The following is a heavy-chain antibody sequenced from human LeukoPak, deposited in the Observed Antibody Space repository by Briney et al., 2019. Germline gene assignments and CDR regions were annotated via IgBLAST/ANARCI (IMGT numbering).Heavy chain of an antibody. CDR1: GYGFSSYW. D-gene: IGHD4-23*01. CDR3: ARHTTVGGSLRFDY. Sequence: GESLKISCKGSGYGFSSYWIGWVRQMPGKGLEYMGIICPGDSDTRYSQSFQGQVTISADKSITTAYLQWSSLKASDTAMYYCARHTTVGGSLRFDYWGQGALVTVSS. J-gene: IGHJ4*02. V-gene: IGHV5-51*01. CDR2: ICPGDSDT.